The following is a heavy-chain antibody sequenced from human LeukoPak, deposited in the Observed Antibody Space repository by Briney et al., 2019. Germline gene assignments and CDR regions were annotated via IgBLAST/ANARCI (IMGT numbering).Heavy chain of an antibody. V-gene: IGHV3-7*01. CDR3: ARDPLVYM. CDR2: IKQDGSEK. J-gene: IGHJ4*02. D-gene: IGHD2-2*02. CDR1: GFIFSTCG. Sequence: GGSLRLSCEASGFIFSTCGMSWVRQAPGKGLEWVANIKQDGSEKYYVDSVKGRFTISRDNAKNSLYLQMNSLRVEDTAVYYCARDPLVYMWGQGSLVTVSS.